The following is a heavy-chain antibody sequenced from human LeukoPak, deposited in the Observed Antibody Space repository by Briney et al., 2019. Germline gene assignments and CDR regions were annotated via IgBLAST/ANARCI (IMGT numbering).Heavy chain of an antibody. Sequence: KPSETLSLTCTVSGGSISSSSYYWGWIRQPPGKGLEWIGSIYYSGSTYYNPSLKSRVTISVDTSKNQFSLKLSSVTAADTAVYYCARHNIGGDFWSGYYVDYWGQGTLVTVSS. CDR1: GGSISSSSYY. CDR3: ARHNIGGDFWSGYYVDY. V-gene: IGHV4-39*01. CDR2: IYYSGST. D-gene: IGHD3-3*01. J-gene: IGHJ4*02.